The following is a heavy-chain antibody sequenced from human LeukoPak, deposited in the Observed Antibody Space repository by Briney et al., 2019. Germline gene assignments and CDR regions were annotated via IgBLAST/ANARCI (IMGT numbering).Heavy chain of an antibody. CDR2: IYHSGST. Sequence: PSGTLSLTCAVSGGSISSSNWWSWVRQPPGKGLEWIGEIYHSGSTNYNPSLKSRVTISIDKSKNQFSLQLSSVTAADTAVYYCARAPTVDDAFDIWGQGTMVTVSS. D-gene: IGHD4-23*01. V-gene: IGHV4-4*02. J-gene: IGHJ3*02. CDR3: ARAPTVDDAFDI. CDR1: GGSISSSNW.